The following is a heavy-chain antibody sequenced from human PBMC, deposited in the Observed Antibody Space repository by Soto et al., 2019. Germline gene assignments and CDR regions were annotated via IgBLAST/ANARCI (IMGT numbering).Heavy chain of an antibody. Sequence: QVQLVESGGGVVQPGRSLRLSCAASGFTFSSYGMHWVRQAPGKGLEWVAATSYDESNKYYSDSVKGRFTISRDNSKNTLYLQMNSLRAEDTAVYYCAKGAGAGRGFDSWGQGTLVTVSS. CDR3: AKGAGAGRGFDS. CDR1: GFTFSSYG. J-gene: IGHJ4*02. V-gene: IGHV3-30*18. CDR2: TSYDESNK. D-gene: IGHD6-19*01.